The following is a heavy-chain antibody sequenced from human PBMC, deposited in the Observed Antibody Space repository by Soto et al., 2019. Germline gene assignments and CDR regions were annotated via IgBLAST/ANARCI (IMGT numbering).Heavy chain of an antibody. CDR3: AGRRGITTFRLDY. CDR1: GGSISSPSYY. J-gene: IGHJ4*02. Sequence: PSETLSLTCSVSGGSISSPSYYWGWIRQPPGNGVEWLGSIHYSVINYYHPYLERRIITLVDTSRTQFALKVRCVTAADTAMYCSAGRRGITTFRLDYLGPGTLVTVSS. V-gene: IGHV4-39*01. D-gene: IGHD1-1*01. CDR2: IHYSVIN.